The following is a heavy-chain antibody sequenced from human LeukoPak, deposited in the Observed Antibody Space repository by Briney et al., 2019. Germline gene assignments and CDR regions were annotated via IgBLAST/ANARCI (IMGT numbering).Heavy chain of an antibody. D-gene: IGHD4-17*01. CDR3: AKDLNYGDLLDY. CDR2: ISGTSAYI. J-gene: IGHJ4*02. CDR1: GFTFSSYF. V-gene: IGHV3-21*01. Sequence: GGSLRLSCAASGFTFSSYFMNWVRQAPGKGLEWVSSISGTSAYIYYADSVQGRFTVSRDNARTSLYLQMNSLRAEDTAVYYCAKDLNYGDLLDYWGQGTLVTVSS.